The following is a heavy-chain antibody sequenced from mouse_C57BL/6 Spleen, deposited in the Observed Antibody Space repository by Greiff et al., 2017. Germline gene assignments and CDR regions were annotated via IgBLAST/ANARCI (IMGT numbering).Heavy chain of an antibody. Sequence: VQRVESGPGLVEPSQRLSITCTASGFSLTSYGVHWVRQPPGKGLEWLVVIWSDGSTTYNSALKCRLSISKDNSKSKVFLKMNSLQTDDPAMYYCARHRGDGYYRDYWGQGTTLTVAS. CDR1: GFSLTSYG. D-gene: IGHD2-3*01. CDR3: ARHRGDGYYRDY. J-gene: IGHJ2*01. V-gene: IGHV2-6-1*01. CDR2: IWSDGST.